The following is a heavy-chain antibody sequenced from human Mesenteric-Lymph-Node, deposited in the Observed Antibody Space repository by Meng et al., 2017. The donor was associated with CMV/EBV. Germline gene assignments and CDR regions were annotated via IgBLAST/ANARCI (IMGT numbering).Heavy chain of an antibody. V-gene: IGHV3-20*04. CDR3: ARERDFYYGMDV. CDR2: TNWNGGSS. J-gene: IGHJ6*02. CDR1: GFTFDDYG. Sequence: GESLKISCAASGFTFDDYGMTWVRQAPGKGLEWVAGTNWNGGSSHYAESVRGRFLISRDNAKNTLSLLMNSLRAEDTASYYCARERDFYYGMDVWGQGTTVTVSS.